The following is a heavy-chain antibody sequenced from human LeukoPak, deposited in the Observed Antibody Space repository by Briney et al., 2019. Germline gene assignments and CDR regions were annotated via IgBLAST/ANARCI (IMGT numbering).Heavy chain of an antibody. CDR2: IRPNYNT. Sequence: ASVKVSCKAAGDTFNTCYIHWFRQAPRQGPEWIGIIRPNYNTVYAQKFQGRVTMTRDMSTSTVYMDLSSLRSDDTAVYCCARERPEVYYFDYWGQGTLVTVSS. J-gene: IGHJ4*02. V-gene: IGHV1-46*02. CDR1: GDTFNTCY. CDR3: ARERPEVYYFDY.